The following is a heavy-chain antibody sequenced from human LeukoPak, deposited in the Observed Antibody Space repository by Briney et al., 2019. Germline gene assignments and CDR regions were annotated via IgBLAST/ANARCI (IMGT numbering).Heavy chain of an antibody. Sequence: ASVKVSCKASGYTFTSYYMHWVRQAPGQGLEWMGIINPSGGSTSYAQKFQGRVTMTRDMSTSTVYMELSSLRSEDTAVYYCARSLRRVSSRPDGGWFDPWGQGTLVTVSS. CDR2: INPSGGST. CDR3: ARSLRRVSSRPDGGWFDP. CDR1: GYTFTSYY. V-gene: IGHV1-46*01. J-gene: IGHJ5*02. D-gene: IGHD2-2*01.